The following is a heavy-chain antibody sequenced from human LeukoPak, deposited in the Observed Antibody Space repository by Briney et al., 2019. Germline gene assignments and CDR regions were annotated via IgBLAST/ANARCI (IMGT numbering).Heavy chain of an antibody. CDR2: IKGDGSST. D-gene: IGHD3-16*01. CDR3: ARGGGGLGY. V-gene: IGHV3-74*01. CDR1: GFTFSRYA. Sequence: GWSLTLSRASSGFTFSRYAISWVRQAPGKGQEWVSSIKGDGSSTNYADSVKGRFTISRDNAKNTLYLQMNSLRAEDTAVYYCARGGGGLGYWGQGTLVTVSS. J-gene: IGHJ4*02.